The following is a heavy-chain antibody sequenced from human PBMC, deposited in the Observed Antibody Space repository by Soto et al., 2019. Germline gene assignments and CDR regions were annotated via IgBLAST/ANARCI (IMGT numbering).Heavy chain of an antibody. V-gene: IGHV4-59*12. J-gene: IGHJ4*02. CDR1: GGSISRYD. Sequence: SETQSLICTVSGGSISRYDWGWIRQPPGKGLEWIGYINYSGSTSYNPSLQSRVTISVDTSKNQFSLRLNSVSAADTAVYYCARGWKYSSSSPFDYWGQGTLVTVSS. CDR3: ARGWKYSSSSPFDY. D-gene: IGHD6-6*01. CDR2: INYSGST.